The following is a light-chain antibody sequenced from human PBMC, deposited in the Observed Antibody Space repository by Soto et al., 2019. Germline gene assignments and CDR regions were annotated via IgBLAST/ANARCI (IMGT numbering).Light chain of an antibody. CDR1: QSVSSS. J-gene: IGKJ1*01. Sequence: EIVLTQSPATLSLSPGERATLSCRASQSVSSSLAWYQQKPGQAPRLLFYDASKRASGIPARFSGSGSGTDFTPTISSLEPDDLAVYYCQQRYRWPGAFGQGTKVEIK. CDR2: DAS. V-gene: IGKV3-11*01. CDR3: QQRYRWPGA.